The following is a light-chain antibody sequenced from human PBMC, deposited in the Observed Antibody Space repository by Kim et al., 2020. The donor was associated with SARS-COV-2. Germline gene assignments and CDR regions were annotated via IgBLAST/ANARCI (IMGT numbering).Light chain of an antibody. J-gene: IGLJ3*02. CDR2: EVT. V-gene: IGLV2-8*01. CDR1: SSDVGGYNY. CDR3: SSYAGSDNVP. Sequence: QSVLTQPPSASGSPGQSVTISCTGTSSDVGGYNYVSWYQQHPGKAPKLIIYEVTKRPAGVPDRFSGSKSGNTASLTVSWLQAEDEADYYCSSYAGSDNVPFGGGTQLTVL.